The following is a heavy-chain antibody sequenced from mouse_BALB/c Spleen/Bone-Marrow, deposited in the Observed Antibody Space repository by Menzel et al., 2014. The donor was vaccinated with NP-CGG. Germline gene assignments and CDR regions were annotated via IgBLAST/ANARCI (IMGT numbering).Heavy chain of an antibody. J-gene: IGHJ1*01. CDR2: IDPANGNT. Sequence: VQLQQSGAELAKPGDSVKLSCTASGFNIKDTYMHWVKERPEQGLEWIGRIDPANGNTKYDPKFQGKATITADTSSNTAYLQLSSLTSEDTAVYYCVYGRDWYFDVWGAGTTVTDSS. CDR3: VYGRDWYFDV. CDR1: GFNIKDTY. V-gene: IGHV14-3*02. D-gene: IGHD1-1*01.